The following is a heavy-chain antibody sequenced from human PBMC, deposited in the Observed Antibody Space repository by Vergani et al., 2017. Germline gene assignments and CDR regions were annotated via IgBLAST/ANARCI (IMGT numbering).Heavy chain of an antibody. CDR1: GKTFTNYA. CDR2: INTNTGNP. CDR3: ARELGGLSI. Sequence: QVKLVQSASELKKPGASGRVSCKASGKTFTNYALNWVRQAPGQGLEWMGWINTNTGNPTYAQDFTGRFVFSLDTSVSTAYLQISSLKAEDTAVYYCARELGGLSIWGQGTLVTVSS. J-gene: IGHJ4*02. V-gene: IGHV7-4-1*02. D-gene: IGHD3-3*01.